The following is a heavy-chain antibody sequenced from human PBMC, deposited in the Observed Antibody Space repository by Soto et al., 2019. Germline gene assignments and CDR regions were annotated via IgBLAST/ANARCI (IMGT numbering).Heavy chain of an antibody. CDR3: ARGWMIVVVTSLDY. CDR2: ISYDGSNK. D-gene: IGHD3-22*01. V-gene: IGHV3-30-3*01. Sequence: QVQLVESGGGVVQPGRSLRLSCAASGFTFSSYAMHWVRQAPGKGLEWVVVISYDGSNKYYADSVKGRFTISRDHSKNTLYLQMNSLRAEDTAVYYCARGWMIVVVTSLDYWGQGTLVTVSS. CDR1: GFTFSSYA. J-gene: IGHJ4*02.